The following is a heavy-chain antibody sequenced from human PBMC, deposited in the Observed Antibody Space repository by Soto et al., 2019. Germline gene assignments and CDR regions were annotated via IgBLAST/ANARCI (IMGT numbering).Heavy chain of an antibody. D-gene: IGHD3-10*01. CDR3: ASRNYYGSGSYHYYFDY. CDR2: IYNTGST. J-gene: IGHJ4*02. V-gene: IGHV4-59*08. Sequence: PSETLSLTCTVSGGSFTNYYWSWIRQPPGRGLEWIGYIYNTGSTNYNPSLKSRVTISVDTSKNQFSLKLSSVTAADTAVYYCASRNYYGSGSYHYYFDYWGQGTLVTVSS. CDR1: GGSFTNYY.